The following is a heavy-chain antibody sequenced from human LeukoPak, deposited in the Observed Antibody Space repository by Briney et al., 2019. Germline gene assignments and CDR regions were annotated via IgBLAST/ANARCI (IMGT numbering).Heavy chain of an antibody. Sequence: SETLSLTCSVSDDSITMYYWTWIRQPPGKGLEWIGYVDHTGSTNFNPSLNGRVSISRDTTKNLFSLRLRSVTAADTAVYYCARDLVSGGYEYYYYYYMDVWGKGTTVTVSS. CDR3: ARDLVSGGYEYYYYYYMDV. D-gene: IGHD5-12*01. V-gene: IGHV4-59*01. CDR1: DDSITMYY. J-gene: IGHJ6*03. CDR2: VDHTGST.